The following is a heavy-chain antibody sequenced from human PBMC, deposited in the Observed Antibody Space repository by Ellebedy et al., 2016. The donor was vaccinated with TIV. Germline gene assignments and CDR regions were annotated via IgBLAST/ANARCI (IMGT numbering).Heavy chain of an antibody. CDR2: IGTAGDT. J-gene: IGHJ6*02. CDR1: GFTFSSYD. CDR3: AREYAIFGVVTSYYYGMDV. Sequence: GGSLRLSXAASGFTFSSYDMHWVRQAPGKGLEWVSAIGTAGDTYYADSVKGRFTISRDNSKNTLYLQMNSLRAEDTAVYYCAREYAIFGVVTSYYYGMDVWGQGTTVTVSS. D-gene: IGHD3-3*01. V-gene: IGHV3-13*01.